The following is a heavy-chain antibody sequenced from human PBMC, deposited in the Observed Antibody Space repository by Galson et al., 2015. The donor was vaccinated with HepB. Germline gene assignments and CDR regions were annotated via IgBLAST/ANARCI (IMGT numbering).Heavy chain of an antibody. CDR3: TRQYYDSSGYQTTDY. D-gene: IGHD3-22*01. Sequence: SLRLSGAAPGVTFSVSAVHWVRQSSGKGLEWVGSIRSKANSYATAYASSVKGRFTISRPDSKNTAYLQMNSLKTEDTAVYYCTRQYYDSSGYQTTDYWGQGTLVTVSS. CDR1: GVTFSVSA. J-gene: IGHJ4*02. V-gene: IGHV3-73*01. CDR2: IRSKANSYAT.